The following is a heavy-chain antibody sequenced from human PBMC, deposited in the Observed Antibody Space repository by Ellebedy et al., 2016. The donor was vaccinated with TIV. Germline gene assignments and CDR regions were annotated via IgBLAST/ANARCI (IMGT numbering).Heavy chain of an antibody. J-gene: IGHJ4*02. D-gene: IGHD2-21*01. CDR3: ARPQGVWRGFDY. CDR2: VDHSGST. CDR1: GGSISSYF. Sequence: MPSETLSLTCTVSGGSISSYFWSWIRQPPGKGLQWIGYVDHSGSTKYNPSLKSRLTISVDTSKNQFSLKLSSVTAADTAVYYCARPQGVWRGFDYWGQGTLVTVSS. V-gene: IGHV4-59*12.